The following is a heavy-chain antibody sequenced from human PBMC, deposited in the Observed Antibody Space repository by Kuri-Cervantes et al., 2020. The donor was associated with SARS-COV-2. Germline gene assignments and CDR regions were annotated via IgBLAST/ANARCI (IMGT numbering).Heavy chain of an antibody. CDR1: GFTFDDYA. CDR3: ARGSSSTYFDY. V-gene: IGHV3-43D*03. CDR2: ISWDGGST. J-gene: IGHJ4*02. Sequence: GESLKISCAVSGFTFDDYAMHWVRQAPGKGLEWVSLISWDGGSTYYADSVKGRFTISRDNAKNSLYLQMNSLRAEDTAVYYCARGSSSTYFDYWGQGTLVTVSS. D-gene: IGHD6-6*01.